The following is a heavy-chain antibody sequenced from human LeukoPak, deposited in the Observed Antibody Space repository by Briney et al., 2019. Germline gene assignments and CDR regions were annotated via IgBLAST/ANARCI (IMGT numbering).Heavy chain of an antibody. V-gene: IGHV1-2*02. D-gene: IGHD3-9*01. CDR3: ATVQNDILTGYYYFDY. CDR2: INPNSGGT. Sequence: GASVKVSCKASGYTFTGYYMHWVRQAPGQGLEWMGWINPNSGGTNYAQKFQGRVTMTEDTSTDTAYMELSSLRSEDTAVYYCATVQNDILTGYYYFDYWGQGTLVTVSS. CDR1: GYTFTGYY. J-gene: IGHJ4*02.